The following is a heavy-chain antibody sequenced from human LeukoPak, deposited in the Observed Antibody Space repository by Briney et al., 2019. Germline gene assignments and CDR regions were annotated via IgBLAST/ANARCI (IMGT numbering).Heavy chain of an antibody. D-gene: IGHD2-15*01. V-gene: IGHV4-59*02. CDR2: THHSGET. J-gene: IGHJ4*02. CDR3: ARDPPEDRWNSFDY. CDR1: GSSVSGYY. Sequence: SETLSLTCIVSGSSVSGYYWNWIRQSPGRGLEWIGYTHHSGETKYNPSLESRVTMSVDSSRNHFYLNLLFLTAADTAIYFCARDPPEDRWNSFDYWGQGALVTVSS.